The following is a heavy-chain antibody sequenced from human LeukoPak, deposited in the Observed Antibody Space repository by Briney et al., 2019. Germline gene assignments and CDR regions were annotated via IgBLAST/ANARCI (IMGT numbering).Heavy chain of an antibody. CDR2: ISSSSSYI. V-gene: IGHV3-21*01. CDR1: GFTFSSYS. D-gene: IGHD2-21*02. J-gene: IGHJ3*02. CDR3: ARGPRELAYCGGDCYLHAFDI. Sequence: GGSLRLSCAASGFTFSSYSMNWVRQAPGKGLEWASSISSSSSYIYYADSVKGRFTISRDNAKNSLYLQMNSLRAEDTAVYYCARGPRELAYCGGDCYLHAFDIWGQGTMVTVSS.